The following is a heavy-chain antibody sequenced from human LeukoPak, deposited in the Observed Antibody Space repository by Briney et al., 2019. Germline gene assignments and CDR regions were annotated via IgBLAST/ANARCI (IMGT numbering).Heavy chain of an antibody. CDR2: INEDGNEK. CDR1: GFTFSSYW. V-gene: IGHV3-7*01. CDR3: ARGCTSTSCYDY. D-gene: IGHD2-2*01. J-gene: IGHJ4*02. Sequence: GGSLRLSCTASGFTFSSYWMTWVRQAPGKGLEWVANINEDGNEKYYVDSVKGRFTISRDNTKNSLYLQMNSLRAEDTAVYYCARGCTSTSCYDYWGQGTLVTVSS.